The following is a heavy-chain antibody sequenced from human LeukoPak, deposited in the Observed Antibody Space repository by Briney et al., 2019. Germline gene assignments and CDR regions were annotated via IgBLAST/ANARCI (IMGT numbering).Heavy chain of an antibody. J-gene: IGHJ4*02. Sequence: GGSLRLSCAASGFTFSSYGMHWVRQAPGKGLEWVAFIRYDGSNKYYADSVKGRFTISRDNSKNTLYLQMNSLRAEDTAVYYCAKVTYGSGTYGAFDYWGQGTLVTVSS. CDR2: IRYDGSNK. CDR1: GFTFSSYG. D-gene: IGHD3-10*01. CDR3: AKVTYGSGTYGAFDY. V-gene: IGHV3-30*02.